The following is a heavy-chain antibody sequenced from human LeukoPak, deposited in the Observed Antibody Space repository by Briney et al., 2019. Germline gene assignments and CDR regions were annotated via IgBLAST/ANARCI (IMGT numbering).Heavy chain of an antibody. Sequence: SETLSLTCTVSGGSISSYYWSWIRQPPGTGLEWIGYIYYSGSTNYNPSLKSRVTISVDTSKNQFSLKLSSVTAADTAVYYCARSSSGWYGYYFDYWGQGTLVTVSS. CDR1: GGSISSYY. D-gene: IGHD6-19*01. V-gene: IGHV4-59*01. CDR3: ARSSSGWYGYYFDY. CDR2: IYYSGST. J-gene: IGHJ4*02.